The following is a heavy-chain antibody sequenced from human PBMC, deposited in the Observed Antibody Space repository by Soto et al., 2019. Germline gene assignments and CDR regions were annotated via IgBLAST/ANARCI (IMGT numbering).Heavy chain of an antibody. CDR2: IYYDGNT. J-gene: IGHJ2*01. Sequence: QVQLQESGPGLVKPSETLSLTCTVSGGSSSSYYWSWIRQPPGKGLEWIGYIYYDGNTNYNPSLKSRVTISIDTSQNQFFLKLSSVTAADTAVYYCARHWPNSGWYFDLWGRGTLVSVSS. D-gene: IGHD1-1*01. CDR3: ARHWPNSGWYFDL. CDR1: GGSSSSYY. V-gene: IGHV4-59*08.